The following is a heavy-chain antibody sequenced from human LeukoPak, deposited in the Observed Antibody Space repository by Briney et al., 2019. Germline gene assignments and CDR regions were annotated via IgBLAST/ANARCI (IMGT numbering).Heavy chain of an antibody. J-gene: IGHJ4*02. Sequence: PSGTLSLTCAVSGGSISSSNWWSWVRQPPGKGLEWIGEINHSGSTNYNPSLKSRVTISVDTSKNQFSLKLSSVTAADTAVYYCARRYSSGWYVDYWGQGTLVTVSS. D-gene: IGHD6-19*01. V-gene: IGHV4-4*02. CDR1: GGSISSSNW. CDR2: INHSGST. CDR3: ARRYSSGWYVDY.